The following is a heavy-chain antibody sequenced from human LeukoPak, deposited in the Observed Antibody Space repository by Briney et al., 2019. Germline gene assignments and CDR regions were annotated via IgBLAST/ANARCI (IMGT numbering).Heavy chain of an antibody. D-gene: IGHD5-18*01. J-gene: IGHJ6*02. V-gene: IGHV3-33*01. Sequence: GRSLRLSCAASGFTFSSYGMHWVRQAPGKGLEWVAVIWYDGSNKYYADSVKGRFTISRDNSKNTLYLQMNSLRAEDTAVYYCAMVDTAMVTWDYYYYYGMDVWGQGTLVTVS. CDR2: IWYDGSNK. CDR3: AMVDTAMVTWDYYYYYGMDV. CDR1: GFTFSSYG.